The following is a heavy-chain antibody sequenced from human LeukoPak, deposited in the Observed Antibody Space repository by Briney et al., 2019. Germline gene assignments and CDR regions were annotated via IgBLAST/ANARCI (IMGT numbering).Heavy chain of an antibody. CDR3: ARDHADTAMVWGSAFDI. CDR2: IYYSGST. J-gene: IGHJ3*02. CDR1: GGSIISYY. Sequence: SETLSLTCTVSGGSIISYYWSWIRQPPGKGLEWIGYIYYSGSTNYNPSLKSRVTISVDTSKNQFSLKLSSVTAADTAVYYCARDHADTAMVWGSAFDIWGQGTMVTVSS. V-gene: IGHV4-59*01. D-gene: IGHD5-18*01.